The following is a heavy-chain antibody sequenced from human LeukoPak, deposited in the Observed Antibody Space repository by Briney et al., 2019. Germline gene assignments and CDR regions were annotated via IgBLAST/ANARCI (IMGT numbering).Heavy chain of an antibody. Sequence: GGSLRLSRAASGFTFRNYVIHWVRQAPGKGLEWVANIKQDGSEKYYVDSVKGRFTISRDNAKNSLYLQMNSLRAEDTAVYYCARPLDSSNNYFDYWGQGTLVTVSA. CDR3: ARPLDSSNNYFDY. V-gene: IGHV3-7*01. CDR2: IKQDGSEK. J-gene: IGHJ4*02. D-gene: IGHD6-13*01. CDR1: GFTFRNYV.